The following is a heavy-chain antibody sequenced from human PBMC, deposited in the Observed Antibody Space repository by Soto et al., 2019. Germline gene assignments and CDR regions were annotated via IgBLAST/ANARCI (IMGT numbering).Heavy chain of an antibody. V-gene: IGHV4-59*01. CDR2: IYYSGST. J-gene: IGHJ3*02. Sequence: SETLSLTCTVSGGSISSYYWSWIRQPPGKGLEWIGYIYYSGSTNYNPSLKSRVTISVDTSKNQFSLKLSSVTAADTAVYYCARELRKNTIFEVRSAFDIWGQGTMVTVSS. CDR1: GGSISSYY. D-gene: IGHD3-3*01. CDR3: ARELRKNTIFEVRSAFDI.